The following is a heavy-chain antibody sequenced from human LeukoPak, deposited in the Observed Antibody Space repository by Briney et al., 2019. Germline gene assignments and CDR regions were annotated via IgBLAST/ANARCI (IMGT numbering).Heavy chain of an antibody. CDR3: AKDIFGELSPDAY. CDR1: GSTFESYG. D-gene: IGHD3-10*02. Sequence: PGGSLRLSCAASGSTFESYGIHWVRQAPGKGLEWVTFIHYDGSYKYYADSVKGRFTISRDNSKNTVYLQMNSLRTEDTAVYYCAKDIFGELSPDAYWGQGTLVTVSS. J-gene: IGHJ4*02. CDR2: IHYDGSYK. V-gene: IGHV3-30*02.